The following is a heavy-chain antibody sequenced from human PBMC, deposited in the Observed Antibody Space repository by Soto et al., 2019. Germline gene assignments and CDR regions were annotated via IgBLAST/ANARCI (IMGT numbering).Heavy chain of an antibody. D-gene: IGHD3-10*01. CDR2: IWYDGSNK. CDR1: GFTFSSYG. V-gene: IGHV3-33*01. CDR3: ARDADIIPRGMDV. Sequence: QVQLVESGGGVVQPGRSLRLSCAASGFTFSSYGMHWVRQAPGKGLEWVAVIWYDGSNKYYADSVKGRFTISRDNSTNTLYLQMNSLRAEDTAVYYCARDADIIPRGMDVWGQGTTVTVSS. J-gene: IGHJ6*02.